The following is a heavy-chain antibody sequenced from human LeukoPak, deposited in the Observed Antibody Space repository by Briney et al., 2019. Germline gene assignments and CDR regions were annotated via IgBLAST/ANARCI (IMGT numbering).Heavy chain of an antibody. D-gene: IGHD6-13*01. J-gene: IGHJ4*02. V-gene: IGHV4-59*01. CDR1: GGSISSYY. CDR3: ARYSNNWYYTFDS. Sequence: PSETLSLTCTVSGGSISSYYWSWIRQPPGKGLEWIGYIYYSGSTNYNPSLKSRVTISVDTSKNQFSLKLSSVTAADTAVYYCARYSNNWYYTFDSWGQGTLVTVSS. CDR2: IYYSGST.